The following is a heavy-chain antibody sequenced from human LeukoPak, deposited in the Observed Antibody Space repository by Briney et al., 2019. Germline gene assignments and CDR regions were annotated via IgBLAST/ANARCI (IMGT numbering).Heavy chain of an antibody. CDR1: GYSISNGYY. V-gene: IGHV4-38-2*01. CDR2: LYHSDSA. CDR3: ARQHDSYYYYYIDV. J-gene: IGHJ6*03. Sequence: SETLSLTCAVSGYSISNGYYWVWIRQPPGRGLEWIGSLYHSDSAYYNTSLRSRVSMSVDTSKNPFSLTLSFVTAADTAVYYCARQHDSYYYYYIDVWGSGTTVTVS.